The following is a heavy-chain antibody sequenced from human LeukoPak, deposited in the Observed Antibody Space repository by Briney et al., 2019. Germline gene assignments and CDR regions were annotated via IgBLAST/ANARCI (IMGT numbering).Heavy chain of an antibody. Sequence: GGSLRLSCAASGFTFSSYGMHWVRQAPGKGLEWVAVISYDGSNKYYADSVKGRFTISRDNSKNTLYLQMNSLRAEDAAVYYCARDLFARPGVYFDYWGQGTLVTVSS. CDR3: ARDLFARPGVYFDY. D-gene: IGHD1-14*01. V-gene: IGHV3-30*03. J-gene: IGHJ4*02. CDR2: ISYDGSNK. CDR1: GFTFSSYG.